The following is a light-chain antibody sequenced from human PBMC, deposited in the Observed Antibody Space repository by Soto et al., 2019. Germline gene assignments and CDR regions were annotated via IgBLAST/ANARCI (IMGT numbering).Light chain of an antibody. J-gene: IGLJ1*01. CDR3: AAWDDSLSGRYV. CDR1: SSNIGSNY. Sequence: QSVLTQPPSASGTPGQRVTISCSGSSSNIGSNYVYWYQQLPGTAPKLLIYSNNQQPSGVPDRFSGSKSGTSASLAISGLRSEDEADYYCAAWDDSLSGRYVFGTGTKVTV. CDR2: SNN. V-gene: IGLV1-47*02.